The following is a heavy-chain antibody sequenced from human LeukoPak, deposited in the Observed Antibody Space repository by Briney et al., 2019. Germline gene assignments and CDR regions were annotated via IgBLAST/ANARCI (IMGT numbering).Heavy chain of an antibody. J-gene: IGHJ4*02. V-gene: IGHV4-38-2*02. D-gene: IGHD5-12*01. CDR2: MYQSGST. CDR1: GYSISSGYY. CDR3: ASHSGGYAY. Sequence: SETLSLTCTVSGYSISSGYYWGWIRQPPGKGLEWIGSMYQSGSTYYNPSLKSRVTISVDTSKNQFSLKLRSVTAADTAVYYCASHSGGYAYWGQGTLVTVSS.